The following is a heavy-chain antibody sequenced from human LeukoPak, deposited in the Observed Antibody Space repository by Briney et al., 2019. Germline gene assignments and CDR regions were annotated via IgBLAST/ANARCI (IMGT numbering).Heavy chain of an antibody. CDR2: IYSGGST. CDR3: ARDLRKEVVATAPGY. CDR1: GFTVSSNY. V-gene: IGHV3-66*01. D-gene: IGHD5-12*01. Sequence: GGSLRLSCAASGFTVSSNYMSWVRQAPGKGLEWVSVIYSGGSTYYADSVRGRFTISRDNSKNTLYLQMNSLRAEDTAVYYCARDLRKEVVATAPGYWGQGTLVTVSS. J-gene: IGHJ4*02.